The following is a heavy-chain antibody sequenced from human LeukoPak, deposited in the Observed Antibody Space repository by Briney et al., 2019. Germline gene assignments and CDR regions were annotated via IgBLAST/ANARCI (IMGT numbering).Heavy chain of an antibody. D-gene: IGHD6-6*01. CDR1: GGSISSRNW. CDR2: IDHSGRT. V-gene: IGHV4-4*02. J-gene: IGHJ4*02. Sequence: SETLSLICAVSGGSISSRNWWSWVRQPPGKGLEWIGEIDHSGRTNYNPSLKSRVTISVDKSKNQFSLKLTSVTAADTAVYYCARGEYSNSRSFDYWGRGTLVTVSS. CDR3: ARGEYSNSRSFDY.